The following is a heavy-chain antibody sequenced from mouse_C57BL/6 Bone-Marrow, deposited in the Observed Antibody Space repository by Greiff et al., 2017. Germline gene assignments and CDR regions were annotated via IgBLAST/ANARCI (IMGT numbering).Heavy chain of an antibody. CDR2: FFPGGGSI. CDR1: GYTFTEYT. Sequence: QVKLLQSGAELVKPGASVKLSCKASGYTFTEYTIPWVKQRSGQGLEWIGWFFPGGGSIKYKEKFKDKATLTTDKYSSTVYMEFSRLTSEDSAVYYCAKSENRMRYAMDYWGQGTAVTVTA. J-gene: IGHJ4*01. CDR3: AKSENRMRYAMDY. V-gene: IGHV1-62-2*01.